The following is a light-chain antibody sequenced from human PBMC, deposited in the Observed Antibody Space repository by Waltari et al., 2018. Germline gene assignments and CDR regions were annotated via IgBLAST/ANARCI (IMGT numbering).Light chain of an antibody. Sequence: SSALTQPPSVSVSPGQTASITCSGDKLGAKYVYWYQQRPGQSPALIIYEDNKRPSGIPERISGSNSGNTATLTISGTQAMDEAEYYCQAWDNTVVFGGGTKLTVL. J-gene: IGLJ2*01. CDR2: EDN. CDR1: KLGAKY. V-gene: IGLV3-1*01. CDR3: QAWDNTVV.